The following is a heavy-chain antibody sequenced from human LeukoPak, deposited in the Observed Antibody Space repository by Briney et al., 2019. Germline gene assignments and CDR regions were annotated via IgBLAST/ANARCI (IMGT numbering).Heavy chain of an antibody. CDR3: ARGLRYCSSTSGYGIDY. CDR1: GYTFTGYY. J-gene: IGHJ4*02. CDR2: INPNSGGT. D-gene: IGHD2-2*01. V-gene: IGHV1-2*02. Sequence: GASVKVSCKASGYTFTGYYMHWVRQAPGQGLEWMGWINPNSGGTNYAQKFQGRVTMTRDTSISTAYMELSRLRSDDTAVYYCARGLRYCSSTSGYGIDYWGQGTLVTVSS.